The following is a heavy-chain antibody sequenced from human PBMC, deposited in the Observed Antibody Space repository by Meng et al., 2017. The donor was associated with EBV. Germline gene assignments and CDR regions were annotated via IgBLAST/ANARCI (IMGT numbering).Heavy chain of an antibody. CDR3: ATGFYYYDSSGYYHDDY. V-gene: IGHV3-21*02. D-gene: IGHD3-22*01. Sequence: EVQLVESGGGLVKPGGSLRLSCAASGFTFSRYGMNWVRQAPGKGLEWVSSVSSRSTYIHYADSVKGRFTISRDNAKNSLYLQMNSLRPEDTVVYYCATGFYYYDSSGYYHDDYWGQGIMVTVS. CDR1: GFTFSRYG. CDR2: VSSRSTYI. J-gene: IGHJ4*02.